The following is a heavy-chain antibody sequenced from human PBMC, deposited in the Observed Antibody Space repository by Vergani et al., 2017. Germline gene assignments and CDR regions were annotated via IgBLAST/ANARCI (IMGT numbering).Heavy chain of an antibody. Sequence: EVQLVESGGGLVQPGGSLRLSCAASGFTFSSYWMSWVRQAPGKGLEWVANIKQDGSEKYYVDSVKGRFTISRDNAKNSLYLQMNSLRAEDTAVYYCAKDRLHYYDSSGYSNNWFDPWGQGTLVTVSS. CDR3: AKDRLHYYDSSGYSNNWFDP. CDR2: IKQDGSEK. D-gene: IGHD3-22*01. J-gene: IGHJ5*02. V-gene: IGHV3-7*01. CDR1: GFTFSSYW.